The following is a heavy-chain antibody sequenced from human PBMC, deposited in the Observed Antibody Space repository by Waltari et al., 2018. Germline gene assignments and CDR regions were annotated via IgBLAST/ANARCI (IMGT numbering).Heavy chain of an antibody. Sequence: QVQLQQWGAGLLKPSETLSLTCAVYGGSFSGFYWSWIRQPPGKGLEWLGEINHSGSTNDSPYLKSRVTLSVDTSKNQFSLKLSAVTAAETAVYFCARANGGMAARKNKYNWFDPWGQGTLVTVSS. V-gene: IGHV4-34*01. J-gene: IGHJ5*02. D-gene: IGHD6-6*01. CDR3: ARANGGMAARKNKYNWFDP. CDR1: GGSFSGFY. CDR2: INHSGST.